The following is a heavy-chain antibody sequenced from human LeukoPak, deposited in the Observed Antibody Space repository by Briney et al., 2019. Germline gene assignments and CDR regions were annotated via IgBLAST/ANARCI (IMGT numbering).Heavy chain of an antibody. CDR3: ASNPDPKLAVVVRDGGMDV. Sequence: SETLSLTCAVYGGSFSGYYWSWIRQPPGKGLEWIGEINHSGSTNYNPSLKSRVTISVDTSKNQFSLKLSSVTAADTAVYYCASNPDPKLAVVVRDGGMDVWGKGTTVTVSS. D-gene: IGHD6-19*01. CDR2: INHSGST. CDR1: GGSFSGYY. J-gene: IGHJ6*04. V-gene: IGHV4-34*01.